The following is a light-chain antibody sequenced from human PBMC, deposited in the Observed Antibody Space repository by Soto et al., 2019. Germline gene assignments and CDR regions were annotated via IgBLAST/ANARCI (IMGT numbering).Light chain of an antibody. V-gene: IGKV1-39*01. CDR1: RNVSIY. CDR3: QHYNSYSEA. Sequence: EIPLTQSPSSLAASVGDRLTLTCRASRNVSIYLNWYQHKPGKGPTLLIHATSNLQIGVPSRFSGSGSGTEFTLTISSMQPDDFATYYCQHYNSYSEAFGQGTKVDIK. CDR2: ATS. J-gene: IGKJ1*01.